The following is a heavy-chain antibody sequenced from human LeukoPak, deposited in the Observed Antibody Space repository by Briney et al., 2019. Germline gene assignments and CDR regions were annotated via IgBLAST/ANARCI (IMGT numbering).Heavy chain of an antibody. J-gene: IGHJ6*03. V-gene: IGHV1-2*02. CDR1: GYTFTDYD. CDR3: ARGKDSSSWYFYYYYYMDV. D-gene: IGHD6-13*01. Sequence: ASVKVSCKTSGYTFTDYDITWVRQAPGQGLEWMGWINPNSGGTNYAQKFQGRVTMTRDTSISTAYMELSRLRSDDTAVYYCARGKDSSSWYFYYYYYMDVWGKGTTVTVSS. CDR2: INPNSGGT.